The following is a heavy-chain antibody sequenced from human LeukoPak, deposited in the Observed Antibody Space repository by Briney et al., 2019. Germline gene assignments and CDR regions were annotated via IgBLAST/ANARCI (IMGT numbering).Heavy chain of an antibody. V-gene: IGHV3-73*01. CDR2: IRSKANSYAT. CDR3: IGTPAADVY. J-gene: IGHJ4*02. Sequence: PGGSLRLSCAASGFTFSGSAMHWVRQASGKGLEWVGRIRSKANSYATAYAASVKGRFTISRDDSKNTAYLQMNSLKTEDTAVYYCIGTPAADVYWGQGTLVTVSS. D-gene: IGHD6-13*01. CDR1: GFTFSGSA.